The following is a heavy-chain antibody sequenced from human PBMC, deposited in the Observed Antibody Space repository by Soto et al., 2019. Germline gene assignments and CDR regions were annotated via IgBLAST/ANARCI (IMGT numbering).Heavy chain of an antibody. D-gene: IGHD5-12*01. CDR2: IGGRGNSA. Sequence: GGSLRLSCAASGFIFTNCAMNWVRQAPGKGLEWVSVIGGRGNSAYYADPVQGRFTISRDNSKDTLSLQMSSLTADDTAIYYCVREGRGSFDFWGRGTMVTVSS. CDR1: GFIFTNCA. J-gene: IGHJ3*01. CDR3: VREGRGSFDF. V-gene: IGHV3-23*01.